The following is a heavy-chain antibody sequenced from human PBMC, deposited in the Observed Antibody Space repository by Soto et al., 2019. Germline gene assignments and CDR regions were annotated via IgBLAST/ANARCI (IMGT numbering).Heavy chain of an antibody. CDR1: GFTFSGDW. V-gene: IGHV3-74*01. J-gene: IGHJ4*02. CDR2: INMDGSST. D-gene: IGHD2-2*01. CDR3: ARGPRGLYHHDY. Sequence: GGSLRLSCAASGFTFSGDWMHWVRQGAGKGLVWVSRINMDGSSTNYADSVKGRFTISRDNAKNTLYLQMNSLRVGDTAVYYCARGPRGLYHHDYWGQGALVTVSS.